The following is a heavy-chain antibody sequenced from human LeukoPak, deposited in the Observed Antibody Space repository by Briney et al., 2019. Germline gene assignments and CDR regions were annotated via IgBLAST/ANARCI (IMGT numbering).Heavy chain of an antibody. Sequence: GMXXXXQAPXKGLEGGSGXNWNGGSTGYADSVKGRFTISRDNAKNSLYLQMNSLRAEDTALYRCARAEYCSSTSSCYMFDYWGQGTLVTVSS. CDR2: XNWNGGST. V-gene: IGHV3-20*01. CDR3: ARAEYCSSTSSCYMFDY. D-gene: IGHD2-2*01. CDR1: G. J-gene: IGHJ4*02.